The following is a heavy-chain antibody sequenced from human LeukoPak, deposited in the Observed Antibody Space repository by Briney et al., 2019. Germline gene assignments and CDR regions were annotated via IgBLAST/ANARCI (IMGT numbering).Heavy chain of an antibody. V-gene: IGHV3-48*03. CDR2: ISSSGSTI. CDR3: ARESYSSSWYDSYYYMDV. Sequence: GGSLRLSCAASGFTFSSYEMNWVRQAPGKGLEWVSYISSSGSTIYYADSVKGRFTISRDNAKNSLYLQMNSLRAEDTAVYYCARESYSSSWYDSYYYMDVWGKGTTVTISS. CDR1: GFTFSSYE. D-gene: IGHD6-13*01. J-gene: IGHJ6*03.